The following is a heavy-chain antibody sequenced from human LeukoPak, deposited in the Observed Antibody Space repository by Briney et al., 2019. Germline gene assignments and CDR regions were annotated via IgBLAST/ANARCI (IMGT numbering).Heavy chain of an antibody. Sequence: GGSLRLSCAASGFTFSSYAMSWVRQAPGKGLEWVSAISGSGGSTYYADSVKGRFTISRDNSKNTLYLQMNSLRAEDTAVYYCAKDDGSYPYYSYYYGMDVWGQGTTVTVSS. D-gene: IGHD1-26*01. CDR3: AKDDGSYPYYSYYYGMDV. V-gene: IGHV3-23*01. CDR2: ISGSGGST. J-gene: IGHJ6*02. CDR1: GFTFSSYA.